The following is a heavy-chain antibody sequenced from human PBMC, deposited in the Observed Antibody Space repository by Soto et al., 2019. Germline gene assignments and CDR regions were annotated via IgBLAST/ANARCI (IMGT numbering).Heavy chain of an antibody. CDR1: ESTFSNYS. J-gene: IGHJ4*02. CDR2: ISSSGTNI. Sequence: HPGGSLRLSCEASESTFSNYSMNWVRQAPGKGLEWVSYISSSGTNIYYAASVKGRFTISRDNAKNSLYLRMNSLKDEDTAMYYCARGTKGGSPPLWGQGTLVTVS. CDR3: ARGTKGGSPPL. V-gene: IGHV3-48*02. D-gene: IGHD1-7*01.